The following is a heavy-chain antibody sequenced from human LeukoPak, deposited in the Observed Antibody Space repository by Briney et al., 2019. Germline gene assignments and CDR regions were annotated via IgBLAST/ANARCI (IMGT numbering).Heavy chain of an antibody. J-gene: IGHJ5*02. V-gene: IGHV4-34*01. D-gene: IGHD6-19*01. CDR1: GGPFVGYY. CDR2: ITHSGGG. CDR3: ARVTAVAGTKGWFDP. Sequence: SETLSLTCNVSGGPFVGYYWTWIRQPPGKGLEWIGEITHSGGGNYNPSLKNRVTISVDSSQNRFSLKVVSVTAADTAVYYCARVTAVAGTKGWFDPWGQGTLVTVSS.